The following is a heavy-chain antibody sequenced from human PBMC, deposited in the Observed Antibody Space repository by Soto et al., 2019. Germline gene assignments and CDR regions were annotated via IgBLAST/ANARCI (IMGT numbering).Heavy chain of an antibody. CDR1: GFTFSSYG. CDR3: AKGGDYNYGGSGVWNDY. J-gene: IGHJ4*02. CDR2: ISFDESNK. V-gene: IGHV3-30*18. D-gene: IGHD4-17*01. Sequence: GGSLRLSCAASGFTFSSYGMHWVRQAPGKGLEWVAVISFDESNKYYADSVKGRFTISRDNSKNTLYLQMNSLRAEDTAVYYCAKGGDYNYGGSGVWNDYWGQGTLVTVSS.